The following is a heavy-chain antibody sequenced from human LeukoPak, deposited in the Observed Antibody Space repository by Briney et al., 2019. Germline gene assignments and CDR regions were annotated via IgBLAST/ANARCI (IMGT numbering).Heavy chain of an antibody. CDR2: FDPEDGEK. V-gene: IGHV1-24*01. J-gene: IGHJ4*02. D-gene: IGHD1-26*01. CDR1: GYTLPELS. Sequence: ASVKVSCKVAGYTLPELSIHWVRQAPGKGLEWMGGFDPEDGEKIYGQRFQGRVTMTEVTSTDTAYMELSSLRSEDTAVYYCAADGVIVGATTAFGYWGQGTLVTVSS. CDR3: AADGVIVGATTAFGY.